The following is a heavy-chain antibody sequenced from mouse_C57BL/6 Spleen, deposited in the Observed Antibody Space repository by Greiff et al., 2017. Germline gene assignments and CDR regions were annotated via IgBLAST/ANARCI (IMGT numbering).Heavy chain of an antibody. Sequence: EVKVVESGGGLVKPGGSLKLSCAASGFTFSSYTMSWVRQTPEKRLEWVATISGGGGNTYYPDSVKGRFTISRDNAKNTLYLQMSSLRSEDTALYYCARHQAWFAYWGQGTLVTVSA. D-gene: IGHD3-2*02. CDR3: ARHQAWFAY. CDR1: GFTFSSYT. V-gene: IGHV5-9*01. J-gene: IGHJ3*01. CDR2: ISGGGGNT.